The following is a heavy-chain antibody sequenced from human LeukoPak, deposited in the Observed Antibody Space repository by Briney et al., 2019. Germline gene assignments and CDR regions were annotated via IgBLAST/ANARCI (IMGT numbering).Heavy chain of an antibody. D-gene: IGHD7-27*01. J-gene: IGHJ3*02. CDR3: AGGGELGFDI. CDR2: IRYDGSNK. Sequence: PGGSLRLSCAASGFTFSSCGMHWVRQAPGKGLEWVAFIRYDGSNKYYADSVKGRFTISRDNSKNTLYLQMNSLRAEDTAVYYCAGGGELGFDIWGQGTMVTVSS. CDR1: GFTFSSCG. V-gene: IGHV3-30*02.